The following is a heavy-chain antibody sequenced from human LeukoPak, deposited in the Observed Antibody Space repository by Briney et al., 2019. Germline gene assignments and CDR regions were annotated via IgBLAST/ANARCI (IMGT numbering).Heavy chain of an antibody. CDR3: TTEPTGTTFPFFDY. V-gene: IGHV3-49*04. J-gene: IGHJ4*02. Sequence: GGSLRLSCTASGFTFGDYAMSWVRQAPGKGLEWVGFIRSKAYGGTTDYAAPVKGRFTISRDDSKNTLYLQMNSLKTEDTAVYYCTTEPTGTTFPFFDYWGQGTLVTVSS. D-gene: IGHD1-1*01. CDR1: GFTFGDYA. CDR2: IRSKAYGGTT.